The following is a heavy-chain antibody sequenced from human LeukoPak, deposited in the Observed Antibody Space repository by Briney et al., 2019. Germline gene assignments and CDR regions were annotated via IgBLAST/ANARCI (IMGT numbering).Heavy chain of an antibody. D-gene: IGHD3-22*01. CDR1: GFTFSSYA. V-gene: IGHV3-30*04. Sequence: QTGRSLRLSCAASGFTFSSYAMHWVRQAPGKGLEWVAVISYDGSNKYYADSVKGRFTISRDNSKNTLYLQMNSLRAEDTAVYYCARDHDRYDSSGYPYWGQGTLVTVSS. CDR2: ISYDGSNK. J-gene: IGHJ4*02. CDR3: ARDHDRYDSSGYPY.